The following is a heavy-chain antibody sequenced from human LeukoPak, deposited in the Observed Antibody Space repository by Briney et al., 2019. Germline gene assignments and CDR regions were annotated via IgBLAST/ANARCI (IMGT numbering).Heavy chain of an antibody. D-gene: IGHD3-9*01. CDR1: GFTFSSYW. J-gene: IGHJ4*02. CDR3: ARGDWLCLY. Sequence: GGSLRLSCAASGFTFSSYWMGWVRQPPGKGLEWVANIKQDGSEKYYVHSVKGRFTISRDNAKNSLYLQMKSLRAKDTAVYYCARGDWLCLYWGQRTLVTVSS. CDR2: IKQDGSEK. V-gene: IGHV3-7*03.